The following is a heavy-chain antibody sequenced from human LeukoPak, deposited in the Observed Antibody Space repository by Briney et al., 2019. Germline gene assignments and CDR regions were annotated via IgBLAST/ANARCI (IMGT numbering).Heavy chain of an antibody. CDR2: MYYSGST. J-gene: IGHJ4*02. CDR1: GGSISSSSYY. V-gene: IGHV4-39*01. Sequence: SETLSLTCTVSGGSISSSSYYWGWIRQPPGKGREWIGSMYYSGSTFYNPSLKSRVTMSVDTSKSQFSLNLRSATAADTAVFYCATTAYSSSWNAGYYFDYWGQGILVTVSS. CDR3: ATTAYSSSWNAGYYFDY. D-gene: IGHD6-13*01.